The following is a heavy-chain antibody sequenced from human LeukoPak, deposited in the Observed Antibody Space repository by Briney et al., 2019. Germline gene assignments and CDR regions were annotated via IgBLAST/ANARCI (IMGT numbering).Heavy chain of an antibody. V-gene: IGHV3-23*01. CDR2: ISRSGGST. CDR1: GFTFSSYA. D-gene: IGHD6-13*01. J-gene: IGHJ3*01. CDR3: AKVIAAADYDAFDF. Sequence: GGSLRLSCAASGFTFSSYAMSWVRQGPGKGLEWVSAISRSGGSTYYADSVKGRFTISRDNSKNTLYLQMNSLRAEDTAVYYCAKVIAAADYDAFDFWGQGTMVTVSS.